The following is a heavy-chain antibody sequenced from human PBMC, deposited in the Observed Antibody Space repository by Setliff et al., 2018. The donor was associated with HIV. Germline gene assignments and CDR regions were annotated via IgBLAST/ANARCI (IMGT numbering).Heavy chain of an antibody. D-gene: IGHD3-3*01. CDR1: GFTFGDYA. V-gene: IGHV3-49*04. J-gene: IGHJ4*02. CDR3: TRDPKYYDFWSGYPHPFDY. Sequence: GVLRLSCTASGFTFGDYAMSWVRQAPGKGPEWVGSIRSKAYGGTTEYAASVKGRFTISRDDSKRIAYLQMNSLKTEDTAVYHCTRDPKYYDFWSGYPHPFDYWGQGTLVTVSS. CDR2: IRSKAYGGTT.